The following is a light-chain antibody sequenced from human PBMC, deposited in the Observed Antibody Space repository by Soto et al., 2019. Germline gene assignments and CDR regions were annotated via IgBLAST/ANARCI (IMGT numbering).Light chain of an antibody. CDR3: QQRSSLFT. V-gene: IGKV3-11*01. CDR2: DAS. J-gene: IGKJ3*01. CDR1: QSVGTY. Sequence: DIVLTQSPATLSLSPGERATLSCRASQSVGTYLAWYQQRPGQAPRLLIYDASHRATGIPPRFSGSGSGTDFTLTISRLEPEDFAVYYCQQRSSLFTFGPGTKVGIK.